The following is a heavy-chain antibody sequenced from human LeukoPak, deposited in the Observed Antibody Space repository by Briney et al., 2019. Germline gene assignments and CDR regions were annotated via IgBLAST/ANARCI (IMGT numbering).Heavy chain of an antibody. CDR1: GGSISSGDYY. D-gene: IGHD3-22*01. J-gene: IGHJ4*02. Sequence: SQTLSLTCTVSGGSISSGDYYWSWIRQPPGKGLEWVGDIYDSGSTYYNPSLKSRVTISVHTHKNQFSQHLSSVTAADTAVYYCARVNDSSGFSNYFDYWGQGTLVTVSS. CDR2: IYDSGST. CDR3: ARVNDSSGFSNYFDY. V-gene: IGHV4-30-4*01.